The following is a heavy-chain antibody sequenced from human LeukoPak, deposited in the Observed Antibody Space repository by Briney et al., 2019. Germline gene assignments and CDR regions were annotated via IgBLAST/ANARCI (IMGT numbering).Heavy chain of an antibody. Sequence: SKTDGGTTEYAASVKGRFTISRDDSKSIAYLQMNSLKTEDTAVYYCTRDLCSSTSCYAPFDYWGQGTLVTVSS. D-gene: IGHD2-2*01. CDR3: TRDLCSSTSCYAPFDY. CDR2: SKTDGGTT. V-gene: IGHV3-49*02. J-gene: IGHJ4*02.